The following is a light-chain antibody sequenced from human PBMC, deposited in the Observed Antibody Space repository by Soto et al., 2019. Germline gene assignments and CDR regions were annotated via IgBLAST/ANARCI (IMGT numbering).Light chain of an antibody. J-gene: IGKJ2*01. CDR1: QSISSW. V-gene: IGKV1-5*03. Sequence: DIQMTQSPSTLSASVGDRVTITCRASQSISSWLAWYQHKPGKAPKPLIYKASSLESGVPSRFSGSESGTEFTLTISSLQPDDFATYYCQQYSSYPYTFGQGTKLEIK. CDR3: QQYSSYPYT. CDR2: KAS.